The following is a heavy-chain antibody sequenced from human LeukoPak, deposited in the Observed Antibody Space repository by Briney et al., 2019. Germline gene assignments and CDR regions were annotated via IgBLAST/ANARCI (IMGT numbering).Heavy chain of an antibody. V-gene: IGHV3-23*01. CDR3: AKDFVPRGGSYFPGFDY. CDR1: GFTVSSNY. D-gene: IGHD1-26*01. CDR2: ISNSGDRT. Sequence: GGSRRLSCAASGFTVSSNYMSWVRPARGKGLEWVSTISNSGDRTYYADSVKGRFTISRDNSKNTLYLQMNSLRTEDTAVYYCAKDFVPRGGSYFPGFDYWGQGTLVIVSS. J-gene: IGHJ4*02.